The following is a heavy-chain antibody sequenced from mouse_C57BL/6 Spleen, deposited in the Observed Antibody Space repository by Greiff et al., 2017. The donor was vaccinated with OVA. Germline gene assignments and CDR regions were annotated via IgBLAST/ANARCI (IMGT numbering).Heavy chain of an antibody. J-gene: IGHJ1*03. D-gene: IGHD1-1*01. CDR2: IYPGSGST. CDR3: ARRYYGSSYGYFDV. V-gene: IGHV1-55*01. Sequence: QVQLQQPGAELVKPGASVKMSCKASGYTFTSYWITWVKQRPGQGLEWIGDIYPGSGSTNYNEKFKSKATLTVDTPSSTAYMQLSSLTSEDSAVYYCARRYYGSSYGYFDVWGTGTTVTVSS. CDR1: GYTFTSYW.